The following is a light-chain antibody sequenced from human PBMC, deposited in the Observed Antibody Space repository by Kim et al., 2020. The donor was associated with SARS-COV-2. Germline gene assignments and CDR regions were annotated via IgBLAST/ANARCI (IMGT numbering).Light chain of an antibody. Sequence: NFMLAQPRSVSESPGKTITISCTRSSGNIASNYVQWTQQRPGSAPTTVIYDDNQRPSGVPDRFSGSIDSSSNSASLTISGLKTEDEAEYYCQSYDSDGIVFGGGTQLTVL. CDR2: DDN. J-gene: IGLJ2*01. V-gene: IGLV6-57*04. CDR3: QSYDSDGIV. CDR1: SGNIASNY.